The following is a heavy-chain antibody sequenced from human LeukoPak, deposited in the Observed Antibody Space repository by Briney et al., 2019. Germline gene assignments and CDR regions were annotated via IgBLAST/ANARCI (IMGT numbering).Heavy chain of an antibody. Sequence: GESLKISRKGSGYSFTSYWIGWVRQMPGKGLEWMGIIYPGESDTRFSPSFQGQVTISADKSISTAYLQWSSLKASDTAMYYCARVEGTGYDIFSDWYFDLWGRGTLVTVSS. D-gene: IGHD3-9*01. CDR2: IYPGESDT. V-gene: IGHV5-51*01. CDR1: GYSFTSYW. CDR3: ARVEGTGYDIFSDWYFDL. J-gene: IGHJ2*01.